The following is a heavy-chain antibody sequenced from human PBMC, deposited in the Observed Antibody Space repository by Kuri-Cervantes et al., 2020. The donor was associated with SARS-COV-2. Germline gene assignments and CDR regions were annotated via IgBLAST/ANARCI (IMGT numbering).Heavy chain of an antibody. D-gene: IGHD3-3*01. V-gene: IGHV3-7*01. Sequence: LSLTCAASGFTFSSYSMSWVRQAPGKGLEWVANIKQDGSEKYYVDSVKGRFTISRDNAKNSLYLQMNSLRAEDTAVYYCARFPLIWSGYYSNWGYFDYWGQGTLVTVSS. CDR1: GFTFSSYS. CDR2: IKQDGSEK. J-gene: IGHJ4*02. CDR3: ARFPLIWSGYYSNWGYFDY.